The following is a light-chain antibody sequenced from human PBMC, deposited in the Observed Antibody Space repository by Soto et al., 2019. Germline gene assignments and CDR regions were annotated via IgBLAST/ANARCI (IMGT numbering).Light chain of an antibody. CDR2: TVS. CDR3: MQATRWPWT. J-gene: IGKJ1*01. CDR1: QSLVSSNGNTF. Sequence: DVVMTQSPLSLPVTLGQPASISCRSSQSLVSSNGNTFLISFQQRPGQSPSRLIYTVSNRDSAVPDRFTGRGSGTDFTLEISRVEAEDVGVYYYMQATRWPWTFGQGTKVEIK. V-gene: IGKV2-30*01.